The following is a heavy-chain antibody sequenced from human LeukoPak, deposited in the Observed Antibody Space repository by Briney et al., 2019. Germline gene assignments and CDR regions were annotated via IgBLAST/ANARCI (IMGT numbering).Heavy chain of an antibody. V-gene: IGHV4-34*01. CDR3: ARFDPSDYYYYGMDV. Sequence: SETLSLTCAVHGGSFSAYYWSWIRQPPGKGLEWIGEINHSGSLNYNPSLKSRVTISVDTSKSQFSLKLNSVTAADTAVYYCARFDPSDYYYYGMDVWGQGTTVTVSS. CDR2: INHSGSL. J-gene: IGHJ6*02. CDR1: GGSFSAYY.